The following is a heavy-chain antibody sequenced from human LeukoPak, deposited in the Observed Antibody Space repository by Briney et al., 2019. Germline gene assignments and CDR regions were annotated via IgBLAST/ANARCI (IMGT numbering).Heavy chain of an antibody. CDR2: IYYSVST. D-gene: IGHD4-17*01. Sequence: SETLSLTCTVSGGSISSSSSYWGWIRQPPGKGLEWFGIIYYSVSTYYNPSLKRRVTISVDTSKNQFSLKLSSVTAADTAVYYCARVPTVTFFDYWGQGTLVTVSS. CDR3: ARVPTVTFFDY. J-gene: IGHJ4*02. CDR1: GGSISSSSSY. V-gene: IGHV4-39*01.